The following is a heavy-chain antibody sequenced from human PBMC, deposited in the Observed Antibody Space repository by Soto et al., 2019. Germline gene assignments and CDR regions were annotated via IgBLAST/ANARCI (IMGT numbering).Heavy chain of an antibody. D-gene: IGHD2-21*02. V-gene: IGHV3-23*01. CDR1: GFTFSAYD. Sequence: EVQLLESGGGLVHPGWSLRLSCAASGFTFSAYDMSWVRQAPGKGLEWVSGISGSGGSTYYADSVKGRFTISRDNSKNTLFLQMNSLRAEDTAVYYCARGRLTYCGQGTLVTVSS. CDR3: ARGRLTY. CDR2: ISGSGGST. J-gene: IGHJ4*02.